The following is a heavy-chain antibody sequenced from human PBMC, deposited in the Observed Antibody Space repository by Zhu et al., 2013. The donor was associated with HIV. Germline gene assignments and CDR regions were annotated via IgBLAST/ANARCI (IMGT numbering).Heavy chain of an antibody. CDR2: TTPAFRSS. CDR1: VGSFGGFG. CDR3: ARGVGAVGDGKRSHYFHHMEV. D-gene: IGHD3-16*01. Sequence: QMKMMQSGDEVKRPGSSMKVSCKASVGSFGGFGISWVRQGPGQGLEWLGGTTPAFRSSKYAQKFQDRITITADESMSTVYMELNRLTSADTAVYYCARGVGAVGDGKRSHYFHHMEVWGQGTTV. V-gene: IGHV1-69*01. J-gene: IGHJ6*02.